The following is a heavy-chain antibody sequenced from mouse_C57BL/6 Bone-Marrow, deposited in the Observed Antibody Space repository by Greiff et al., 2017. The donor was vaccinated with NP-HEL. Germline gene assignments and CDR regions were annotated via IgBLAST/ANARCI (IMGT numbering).Heavy chain of an antibody. CDR1: GYTFTSYW. V-gene: IGHV1-50*01. Sequence: QVQLQQPGAELVKPGASVKLSCKASGYTFTSYWMQWVKQRPGQGLEWIGEIDPSDSYTNYNQKFKGKATLTVDTSSSTAYMQLSSLTSEDSAVYYCARYCGTSGFDYWGQGTTLTVSS. D-gene: IGHD4-1*01. CDR3: ARYCGTSGFDY. CDR2: IDPSDSYT. J-gene: IGHJ2*01.